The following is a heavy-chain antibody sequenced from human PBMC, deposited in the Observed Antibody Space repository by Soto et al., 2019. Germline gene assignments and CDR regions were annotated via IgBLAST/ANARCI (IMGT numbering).Heavy chain of an antibody. CDR1: GYSFTSYD. Sequence: QVQLVQSGAEVKKPGASVKVSCKASGYSFTSYDINWVRQATGQGLEWMGWMNPNSGNTGYAQKSQGRVAMTRNTSISTAYIERTSLRPEVTVVNYSARDKAGYFDLWGRGTLVTVSS. J-gene: IGHJ2*01. V-gene: IGHV1-8*01. CDR3: ARDKAGYFDL. CDR2: MNPNSGNT.